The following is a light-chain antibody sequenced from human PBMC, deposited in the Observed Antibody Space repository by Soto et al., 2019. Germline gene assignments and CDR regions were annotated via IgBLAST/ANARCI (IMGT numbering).Light chain of an antibody. CDR3: HQYGRLPRT. J-gene: IGKJ1*01. Sequence: EIVLTQCPATLSLSPGERATLSCRASQSGSSYLAWYQQKPGQAPRLLIYGASSRATGIPDRFSGSGSGTDFTLTISRLEPEDSALYYCHQYGRLPRTFGQGTKVDIK. V-gene: IGKV3-20*01. CDR2: GAS. CDR1: QSGSSY.